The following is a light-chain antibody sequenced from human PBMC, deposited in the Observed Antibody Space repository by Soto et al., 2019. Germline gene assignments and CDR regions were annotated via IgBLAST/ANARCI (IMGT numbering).Light chain of an antibody. V-gene: IGKV3-20*01. J-gene: IGKJ1*01. CDR1: QTFSRIY. CDR2: GAS. Sequence: EIVLTQSPGTLSLSPGEGATLSCRASQTFSRIYLAWYQQKPGQAPRLLIYGASSRATGIPDRFSGSGSGTDFTLTISRLEPEDFAVYYCHQYVSWTFGQGTKVDIK. CDR3: HQYVSWT.